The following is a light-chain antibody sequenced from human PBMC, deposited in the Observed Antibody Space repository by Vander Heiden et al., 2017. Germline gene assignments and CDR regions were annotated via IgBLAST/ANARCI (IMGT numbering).Light chain of an antibody. CDR2: KDS. Sequence: SYEVTQPPSASVSPGQTARITCSGDALPKQYANWYQQKPGQAPVLVIYKDSERPPGIPERFSGSSSGTTVTLTSSGVQAEDEADYYCQSADSSGTYVVFGGGTKLTVL. CDR3: QSADSSGTYVV. J-gene: IGLJ2*01. CDR1: ALPKQY. V-gene: IGLV3-25*03.